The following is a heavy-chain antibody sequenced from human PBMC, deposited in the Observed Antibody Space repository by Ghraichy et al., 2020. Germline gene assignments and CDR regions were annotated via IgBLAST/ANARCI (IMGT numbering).Heavy chain of an antibody. CDR2: IYYSGST. J-gene: IGHJ4*02. D-gene: IGHD2-21*02. CDR1: GGSISSGGYY. Sequence: SETLSLTCTVSGGSISSGGYYWSWIRQHPGKGLEWIGYIYYSGSTYYNPSLKSRVTISVDTSKNQFSLKLSSVTAADTAVYYWARVFDCGGDCYAFDYWGQGTLVTVSS. V-gene: IGHV4-31*03. CDR3: ARVFDCGGDCYAFDY.